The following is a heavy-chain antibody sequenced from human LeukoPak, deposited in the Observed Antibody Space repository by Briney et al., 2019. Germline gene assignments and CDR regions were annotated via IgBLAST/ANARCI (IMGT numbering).Heavy chain of an antibody. CDR2: VYSNGNT. V-gene: IGHV4-4*07. CDR3: ARGLPSGWYRLLRWFDP. J-gene: IGHJ5*02. Sequence: SETLSLICTVSGGSMKSYSWSWIRQPAGKGLEWLGLVYSNGNTNYNPSVKSRLTMSLDTSRNQVSLKLSSVTAADTAVYYCARGLPSGWYRLLRWFDPWGQGTLVTVSS. D-gene: IGHD6-19*01. CDR1: GGSMKSYS.